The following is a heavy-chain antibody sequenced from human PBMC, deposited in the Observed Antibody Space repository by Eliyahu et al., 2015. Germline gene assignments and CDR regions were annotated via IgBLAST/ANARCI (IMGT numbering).Heavy chain of an antibody. CDR2: ISGSGGST. D-gene: IGHD6-19*01. J-gene: IGHJ6*02. V-gene: IGHV3-23*01. Sequence: EVQLLESGGGLVQPGGSLRLSCAASGFPFSSYAMXWVRQAPGKGLEWVSAISGSGGSTYYADSVKGRFTISRDNSKNTLYLQMNSLRAEDTAVYYCAKDRAAVAGRYGMDVWGQGTTVTVSS. CDR1: GFPFSSYA. CDR3: AKDRAAVAGRYGMDV.